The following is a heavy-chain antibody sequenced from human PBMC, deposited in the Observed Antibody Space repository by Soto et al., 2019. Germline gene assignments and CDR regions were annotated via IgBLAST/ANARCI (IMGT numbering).Heavy chain of an antibody. CDR1: GFTFSSYW. V-gene: IGHV3-7*01. CDR3: ARVGRSSGSLGY. J-gene: IGHJ4*02. CDR2: IKQDGSEK. D-gene: IGHD6-19*01. Sequence: EVQLVESGGGLVQPGGSLRLSCAASGFTFSSYWMTWVRQAPGKGMEWVANIKQDGSEKYYVDSVKGRFTISRDNAKNSLYLQMNSLRAEDAAVYYCARVGRSSGSLGYWGQGTLVTVSS.